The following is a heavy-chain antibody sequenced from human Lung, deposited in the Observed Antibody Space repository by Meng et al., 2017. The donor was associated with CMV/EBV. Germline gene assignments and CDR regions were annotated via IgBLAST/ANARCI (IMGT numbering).Heavy chain of an antibody. V-gene: IGHV3-7*01. Sequence: ESLKIFXAASGFTFSSFWMAWVRQAPGKGLEWVGNIKQDESEIQYVGSVKGRFTITRDNAKNSLFLQMNSLRAEDTAVYYCARSMLEVNRYYYGMDVWGEGNPVHCSS. CDR3: ARSMLEVNRYYYGMDV. D-gene: IGHD1-1*01. CDR1: GFTFSSFW. CDR2: IKQDESEI. J-gene: IGHJ6*04.